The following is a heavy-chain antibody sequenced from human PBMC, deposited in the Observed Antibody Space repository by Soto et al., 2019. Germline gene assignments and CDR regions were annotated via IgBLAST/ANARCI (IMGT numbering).Heavy chain of an antibody. Sequence: QVHLQESGPGLVKPSQTLSLTCTVSGVSISSGDDYWSWIRQPPGKGLEWIGYIYYGGNTYYNPSLKSPVTISVDTSKSQFSLKLSSVTAADTVVYYCARVPRHYYYDSSPGRLFDYWGQGALVTVSS. CDR3: ARVPRHYYYDSSPGRLFDY. CDR1: GVSISSGDDY. D-gene: IGHD3-22*01. J-gene: IGHJ4*02. CDR2: IYYGGNT. V-gene: IGHV4-30-4*01.